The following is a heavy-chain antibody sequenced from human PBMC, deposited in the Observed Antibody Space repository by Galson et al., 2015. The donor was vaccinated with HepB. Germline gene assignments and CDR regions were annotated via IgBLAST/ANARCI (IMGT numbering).Heavy chain of an antibody. V-gene: IGHV3-30*18. CDR2: ISYDGGQK. CDR1: GFTFSRYG. D-gene: IGHD6-6*01. CDR3: AKGDVAYTSSSGGFDY. Sequence: SLRLSCAASGFTFSRYGIHWVRQAPGKGLEWVAVISYDGGQKKYADSVKGRFTISRDASMNTIYLQASSLREEDTAVYHCAKGDVAYTSSSGGFDYWGQGTRVTVSS. J-gene: IGHJ4*02.